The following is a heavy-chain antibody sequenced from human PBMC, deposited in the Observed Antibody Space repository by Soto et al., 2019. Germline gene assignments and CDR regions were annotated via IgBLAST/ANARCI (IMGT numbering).Heavy chain of an antibody. CDR3: ARDRSFIAAADYYYYGMDV. Sequence: ASVKVSCKASGYTFTSYGISWVRQAPGHGLEWMGWISAYNGNTNYAQKLQGRVTMTTDTSTSTAYMELRSLRSDDTAVYYCARDRSFIAAADYYYYGMDVWGQGTTVTVSS. CDR2: ISAYNGNT. J-gene: IGHJ6*02. V-gene: IGHV1-18*04. D-gene: IGHD6-13*01. CDR1: GYTFTSYG.